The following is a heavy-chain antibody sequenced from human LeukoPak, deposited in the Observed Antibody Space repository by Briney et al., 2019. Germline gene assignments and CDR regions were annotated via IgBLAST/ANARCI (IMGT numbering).Heavy chain of an antibody. CDR1: GFTFSSYG. Sequence: PGGTLRLSCAASGFTFSSYGMSWVRQAPGKGLEWVSSISSSSAYINYADSVKGRFTISRDNAKNSLYLQMNSLRAEDTAVYYCARVDYDVSTGYQNYFEFWGQGTLVTVSS. CDR2: ISSSSAYI. CDR3: ARVDYDVSTGYQNYFEF. D-gene: IGHD3-9*01. J-gene: IGHJ4*02. V-gene: IGHV3-21*01.